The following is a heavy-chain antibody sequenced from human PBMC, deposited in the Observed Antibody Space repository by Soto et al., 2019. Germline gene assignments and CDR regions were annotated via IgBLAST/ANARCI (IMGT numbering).Heavy chain of an antibody. CDR2: ISGSGGTT. CDR3: AKRRGLAVILPSAISAGLPDFDY. J-gene: IGHJ4*02. Sequence: PVGSLRLSCVASGFTFSGYAMTWVRQVPGRGLEWVSVISGSGGTTYYADSMKGRFTISRDNSKHTLFLQMNSLRAEDTAVYYCAKRRGLAVILPSAISAGLPDFDYWGQGTLVTVSS. D-gene: IGHD2-2*02. CDR1: GFTFSGYA. V-gene: IGHV3-23*01.